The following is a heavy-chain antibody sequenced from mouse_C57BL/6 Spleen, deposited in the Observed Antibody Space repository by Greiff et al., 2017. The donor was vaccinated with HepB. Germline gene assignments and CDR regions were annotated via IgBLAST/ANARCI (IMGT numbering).Heavy chain of an antibody. D-gene: IGHD1-1*01. CDR1: GYTFTSYT. V-gene: IGHV1-4*01. J-gene: IGHJ1*03. CDR3: ARGGYYGSSYEWYFDV. Sequence: QVQLQQSGAELARPGASVKMSCKASGYTFTSYTMHWVKQRPGQGLEWIGYINPSSGYTKYNQKFKDKATLTADKSSSPAYMQLSSLTSEDSAVYYCARGGYYGSSYEWYFDVWGTGTTVTVSS. CDR2: INPSSGYT.